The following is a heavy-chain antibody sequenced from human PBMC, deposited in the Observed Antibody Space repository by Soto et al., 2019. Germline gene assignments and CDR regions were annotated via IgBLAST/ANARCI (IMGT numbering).Heavy chain of an antibody. CDR3: ANDYGDYKSYYVMDV. CDR1: GDSVSSKTYY. Sequence: QLLQESGPGLVKPSETLSLTCTVSGDSVSSKTYYWGWIRQPPGKGLEWIGSFYYYTGSAYYNPSLRSRVTTSVDTSKNQFPLSLSSVTAADSAVYYCANDYGDYKSYYVMDVWGQGTTVTVSS. CDR2: FYYYTGSA. D-gene: IGHD4-17*01. V-gene: IGHV4-39*01. J-gene: IGHJ6*02.